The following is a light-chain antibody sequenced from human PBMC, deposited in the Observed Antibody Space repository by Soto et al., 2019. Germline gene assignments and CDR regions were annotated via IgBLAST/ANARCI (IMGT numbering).Light chain of an antibody. CDR1: QSVSSSY. CDR2: GAS. Sequence: EIVLTQSPGTLSLSPGERATLSCRASQSVSSSYLAWYQQRPGQAPRLLIYGASSRAAGIPDRFSGSGSGTDFALIIARLEPEEVASYYCQQYDSSPSFGHGTKVYIK. J-gene: IGKJ3*01. CDR3: QQYDSSPS. V-gene: IGKV3-20*01.